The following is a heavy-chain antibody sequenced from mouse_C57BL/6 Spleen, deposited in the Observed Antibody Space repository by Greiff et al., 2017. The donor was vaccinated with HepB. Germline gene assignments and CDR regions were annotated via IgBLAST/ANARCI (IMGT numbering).Heavy chain of an antibody. V-gene: IGHV1-64*01. CDR1: GYTFTSYW. D-gene: IGHD2-5*01. CDR3: ARRAYYSNYVVFDV. CDR2: IHPNSGST. J-gene: IGHJ1*03. Sequence: QVQLQQPGAELVKPGASVKLSCKASGYTFTSYWMHWVKQRPGQGLEWIGMIHPNSGSTNYNEKFKSKATLTVDKSSRTAYMQLSSLTSEDSAVYYCARRAYYSNYVVFDVWGTGTTVTVSS.